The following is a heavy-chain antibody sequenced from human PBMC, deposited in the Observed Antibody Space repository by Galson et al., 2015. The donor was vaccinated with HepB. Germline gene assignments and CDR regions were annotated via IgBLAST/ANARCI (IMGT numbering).Heavy chain of an antibody. CDR2: ISPYNGNT. J-gene: IGHJ2*01. CDR1: GYTFSSYG. Sequence: SVKVSCKASGYTFSSYGISWVRQAPGQGLEWMGWISPYNGNTNYAQKFQGRVTMTTDTSTTTGYMELRSLRSDDTAGYYCARDTYYGVVITYWYFDLWGRGTLVTVSS. D-gene: IGHD3-3*01. CDR3: ARDTYYGVVITYWYFDL. V-gene: IGHV1-18*01.